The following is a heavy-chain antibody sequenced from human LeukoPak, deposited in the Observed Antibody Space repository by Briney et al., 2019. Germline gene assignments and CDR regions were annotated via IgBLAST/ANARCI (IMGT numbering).Heavy chain of an antibody. D-gene: IGHD2-2*01. J-gene: IGHJ4*02. Sequence: GGPLKLSCAASEFTFSRFGMNWARQAPGKGLEWVPSISSSSSFIYYADSVKGRFTISRDNAKNSLYLQMNSLRAEDTAVYYCARDSSLGSCSTISCPHLDYWGQGTLVTVSS. CDR2: ISSSSSFI. CDR1: EFTFSRFG. CDR3: ARDSSLGSCSTISCPHLDY. V-gene: IGHV3-21*01.